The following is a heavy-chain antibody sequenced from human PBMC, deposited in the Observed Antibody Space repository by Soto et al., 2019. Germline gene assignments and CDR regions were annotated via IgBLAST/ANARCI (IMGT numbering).Heavy chain of an antibody. CDR1: GFTFSSYA. Sequence: GGSLRLSCAASGFTFSSYAMSWVRQAPGKGLEWVSAISGSGGSTYYADSVKGRFTISRDNSKNTLYLQMNSLRAEDTAVYYCAKAKGLLWFGHYYYGMDVWGQGTTVTVSS. J-gene: IGHJ6*02. CDR2: ISGSGGST. V-gene: IGHV3-23*01. D-gene: IGHD3-10*01. CDR3: AKAKGLLWFGHYYYGMDV.